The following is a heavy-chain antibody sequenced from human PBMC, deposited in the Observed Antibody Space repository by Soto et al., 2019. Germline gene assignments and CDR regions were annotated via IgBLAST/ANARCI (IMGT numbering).Heavy chain of an antibody. D-gene: IGHD1-26*01. V-gene: IGHV4-59*01. CDR3: ARDKGGWPDY. Sequence: QVQLQESGPGLVKPSETLSLTCTVSGGSLSTYYWSWIRQPPGKGLEWIGYIYYTGSTHYNPSLKSRVSISLDTSKNHFSLQLTSVTAADTAVYYRARDKGGWPDYWGQGTLVTVSS. CDR2: IYYTGST. CDR1: GGSLSTYY. J-gene: IGHJ4*02.